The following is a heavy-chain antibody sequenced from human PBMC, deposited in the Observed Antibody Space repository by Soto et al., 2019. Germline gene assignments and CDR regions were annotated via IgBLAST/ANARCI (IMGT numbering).Heavy chain of an antibody. CDR3: AGESSAARRAGGY. D-gene: IGHD3-10*01. V-gene: IGHV1-69*02. CDR2: IIPILGIA. J-gene: IGHJ4*02. CDR1: GGTFSSYT. Sequence: QVQLVQSGAEVKKPGSSVKVSCKASGGTFSSYTISWVRQAPGQGLEWMGRIIPILGIANYAQKFQGRVTITADKSTSTAYLVLSSLRSEDTAVYYCAGESSAARRAGGYWGQGTLVTVSS.